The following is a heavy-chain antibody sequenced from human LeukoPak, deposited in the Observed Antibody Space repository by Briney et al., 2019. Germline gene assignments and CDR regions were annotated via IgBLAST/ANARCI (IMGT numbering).Heavy chain of an antibody. CDR1: GFTFSSYA. CDR3: ARDPASAGWFDP. CDR2: ISYDGSNK. V-gene: IGHV3-30-3*01. J-gene: IGHJ5*02. Sequence: PGGSLRLSCAASGFTFSSYAMHCVRQAPGKGREWVAVISYDGSNKYYADSVKGRFTISRDNSKNTLYLQMNSLRAEDTAVYYCARDPASAGWFDPWGQGTLVTVSS.